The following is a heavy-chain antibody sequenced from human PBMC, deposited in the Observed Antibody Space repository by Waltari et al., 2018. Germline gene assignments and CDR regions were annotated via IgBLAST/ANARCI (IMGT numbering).Heavy chain of an antibody. CDR3: ARGSYGANWFDP. J-gene: IGHJ5*02. CDR2: PNRTSGST. V-gene: IGHV1-2*06. CDR1: GYIFTAYY. Sequence: QVQLVQSGAELKKPGASVNVSCKTSGYIFTAYYLHWVRQAPGQGLEGMGRPNRTSGSTADAEKFEGRVTGTRDSSLSTAYMELSSLRSEDTAVYYCARGSYGANWFDPWGQGTLVTVSS. D-gene: IGHD5-18*01.